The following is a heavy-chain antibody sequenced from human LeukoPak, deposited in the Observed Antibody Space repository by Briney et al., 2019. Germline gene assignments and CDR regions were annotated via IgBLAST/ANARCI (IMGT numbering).Heavy chain of an antibody. CDR3: ARQYWDDSKLDY. Sequence: PETLSLTCAVSGYSISSGYYWDWIRQPPGKGLEWIGNIYHSGSTYYNPSLKSRVTISVDTSKNQFSLKLSSVTAADTAVYYCARQYWDDSKLDYWGQGTLVTVSS. J-gene: IGHJ4*02. CDR2: IYHSGST. CDR1: GYSISSGYY. D-gene: IGHD3-22*01. V-gene: IGHV4-38-2*01.